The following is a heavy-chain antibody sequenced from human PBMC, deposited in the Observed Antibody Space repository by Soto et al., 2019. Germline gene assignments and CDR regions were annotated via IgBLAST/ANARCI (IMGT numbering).Heavy chain of an antibody. D-gene: IGHD5-18*01. V-gene: IGHV4-59*01. CDR2: IYYSGST. CDR3: ARAVLWSSYYYYGMDV. J-gene: IGHJ6*02. CDR1: GGSISSYY. Sequence: SETLSLTCIVSGGSISSYYWSWIRQSPGKGLEWIGYIYYSGSTNYNPSLKSRVTISVDTSKNQFSLKLSSVTAADTAVYYRARAVLWSSYYYYGMDVWGQGTTVTVSS.